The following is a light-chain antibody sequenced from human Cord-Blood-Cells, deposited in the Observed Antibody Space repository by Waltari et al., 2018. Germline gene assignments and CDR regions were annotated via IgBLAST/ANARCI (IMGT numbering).Light chain of an antibody. CDR3: CSYAGSYTYV. J-gene: IGLJ1*01. V-gene: IGLV2-11*01. CDR1: RSASLGYHS. Sequence: QPALTPTRSVSPPHGPSVNVSCPGTRSASLGYHSVSWSPQHPGKAPKLMIYDVSKRPSGVPDRFSGSKAGNTSSLTSSGLQAEDEADYYCCSYAGSYTYVFGTGTKVTVL. CDR2: DVS.